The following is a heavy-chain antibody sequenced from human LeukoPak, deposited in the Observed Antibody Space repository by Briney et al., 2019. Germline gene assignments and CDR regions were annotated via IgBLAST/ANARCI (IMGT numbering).Heavy chain of an antibody. J-gene: IGHJ4*02. CDR1: GFTFSSYA. D-gene: IGHD1-26*01. V-gene: IGHV3-23*01. Sequence: GGSLRLSCAASGFTFSSYAMSWVRQAPGKGLEWVSAISGSGGSTYYADSVKGRFTISRDNSKNTLYLQMNSLRAEDTAVYYCAREIRIVGATTGYFDYWGQGTLVTVSS. CDR3: AREIRIVGATTGYFDY. CDR2: ISGSGGST.